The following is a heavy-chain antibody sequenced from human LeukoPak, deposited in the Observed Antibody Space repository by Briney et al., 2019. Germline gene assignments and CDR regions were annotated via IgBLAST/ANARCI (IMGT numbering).Heavy chain of an antibody. CDR3: ARDIYRSGRRIYFDY. CDR2: IKQDGSEK. Sequence: GGSLRLSCAASGFTFSSYWMSWVRQAPGKGLEWVANIKQDGSEKYYVDSVKGRFTISRDNAKNSLYLQMNSLRVEDTAVYYCARDIYRSGRRIYFDYWGQGTLVTVSS. J-gene: IGHJ4*02. CDR1: GFTFSSYW. V-gene: IGHV3-7*01. D-gene: IGHD6-19*01.